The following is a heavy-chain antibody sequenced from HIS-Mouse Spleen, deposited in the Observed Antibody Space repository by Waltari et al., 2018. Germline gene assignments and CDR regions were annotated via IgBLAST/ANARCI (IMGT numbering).Heavy chain of an antibody. CDR1: GFAFGGHG. D-gene: IGHD2-8*01. J-gene: IGHJ4*02. CDR3: AKGGLMVYAIGDY. V-gene: IGHV3-33*06. Sequence: QVQLVESGGGVVQPGRSLGLSCPASGFAFGGHGMPWGRRAPGKGLEGVAVIWYDGSNKYYADSVKGRFTISRDNSKNTLYLQMNSLRAEDTAVYYCAKGGLMVYAIGDYWGQGTLVTVSS. CDR2: IWYDGSNK.